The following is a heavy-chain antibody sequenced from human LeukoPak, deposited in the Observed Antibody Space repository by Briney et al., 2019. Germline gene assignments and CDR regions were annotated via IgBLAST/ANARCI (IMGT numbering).Heavy chain of an antibody. CDR2: INHSGST. V-gene: IGHV4-34*01. CDR1: GGSFSGYY. D-gene: IGHD4-17*01. J-gene: IGHJ6*03. Sequence: SETLSLTCAVYGGSFSGYYWSWIRQPPGKGLEWIGEINHSGSTNYNPSLKSRVTISVDTSKNQFSLKLSSVTAADTAVYYCASNGFYGDYGGYYYYMDVWGKGTTVTVSS. CDR3: ASNGFYGDYGGYYYYMDV.